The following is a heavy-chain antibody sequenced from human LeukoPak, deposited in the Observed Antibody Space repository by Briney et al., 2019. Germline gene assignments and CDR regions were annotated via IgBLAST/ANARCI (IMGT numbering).Heavy chain of an antibody. J-gene: IGHJ4*02. CDR1: GGTFSNCA. CDR2: INPVFGTS. CDR3: ARRVINFREDS. Sequence: ASVKVSCKASGGTFSNCAISWVRQAPGQGLEWMGEINPVFGTSNYGQKFQGRVTISTDESTSTAYMELSSLRSEDTAVYYCARRVINFREDSWGQGTLVTVSS. D-gene: IGHD3-22*01. V-gene: IGHV1-69*05.